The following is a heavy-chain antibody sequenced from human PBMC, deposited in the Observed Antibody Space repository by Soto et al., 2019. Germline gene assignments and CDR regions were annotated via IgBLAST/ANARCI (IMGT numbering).Heavy chain of an antibody. V-gene: IGHV5-51*01. Sequence: GASQKISCKGSGYKFTIYLMGWVRQMPGKGLEWMGIIYPGDSDTRYSPSFQGQVTISADKSISTAYLQWSSLKASDTAMYYCASLAGTFAFDIWGQGTMVTVSS. CDR3: ASLAGTFAFDI. J-gene: IGHJ3*02. D-gene: IGHD6-13*01. CDR1: GYKFTIYL. CDR2: IYPGDSDT.